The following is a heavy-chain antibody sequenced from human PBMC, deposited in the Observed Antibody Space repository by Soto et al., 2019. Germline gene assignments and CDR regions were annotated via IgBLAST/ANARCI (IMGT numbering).Heavy chain of an antibody. V-gene: IGHV1-18*01. CDR3: ACIFSGGYSYGFYYYGMDV. D-gene: IGHD5-18*01. J-gene: IGHJ6*02. CDR1: GYTFASYG. CDR2: ISAYNGNT. Sequence: ASVKVSCKASGYTFASYGISWVRQPPGQGLVWMGWISAYNGNTNYAQKLQGRVTMTTDTSTSTAYMELRSLRSDDTAVYYCACIFSGGYSYGFYYYGMDVWGQGTTVTVS.